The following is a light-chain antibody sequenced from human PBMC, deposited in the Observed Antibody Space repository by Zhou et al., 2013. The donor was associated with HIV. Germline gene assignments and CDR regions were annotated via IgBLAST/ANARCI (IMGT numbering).Light chain of an antibody. V-gene: IGKV3-20*01. CDR1: QSISTSN. CDR3: QQYGNSSVT. CDR2: GAS. J-gene: IGKJ1*01. Sequence: EIVLTQSPGTLSLSPGERATLSCRASQSISTSNLAWYQQKPGQTPRLLIYGASTRATGIPARFSGSGSGTDFTLTISSLEPEDFAMYYCQQYGNSSVTFGQGTKVESK.